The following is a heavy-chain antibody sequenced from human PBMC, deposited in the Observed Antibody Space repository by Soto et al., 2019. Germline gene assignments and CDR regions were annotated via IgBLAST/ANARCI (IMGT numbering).Heavy chain of an antibody. CDR1: GYTFTSYA. V-gene: IGHV1-3*01. CDR2: INAGNGNT. Sequence: QVQLVQSGAEVKKPGASVKVSCKASGYTFTSYAMYWVRQAPGQRLEWMGWINAGNGNTKYSQKFQGRVTITRDTSASTAYMELSSLRSEDTAVYYCARETGDIVATIRAFDIWGQGTMVTVSS. J-gene: IGHJ3*02. D-gene: IGHD5-12*01. CDR3: ARETGDIVATIRAFDI.